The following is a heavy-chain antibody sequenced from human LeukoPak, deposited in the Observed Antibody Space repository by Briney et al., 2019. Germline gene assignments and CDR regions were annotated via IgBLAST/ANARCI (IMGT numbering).Heavy chain of an antibody. V-gene: IGHV3-30*02. D-gene: IGHD1-7*01. J-gene: IGHJ4*02. CDR3: AKDDITGPTSNFDY. Sequence: GGSLRLSCAASGFTFSSYGMHWVRQAPGKGLEWVTFIRYDGSDKYYADSVKGRFTISRDNSKNTLYLQMNSLRPEDTAVYYCAKDDITGPTSNFDYWGQGTLVTVSS. CDR2: IRYDGSDK. CDR1: GFTFSSYG.